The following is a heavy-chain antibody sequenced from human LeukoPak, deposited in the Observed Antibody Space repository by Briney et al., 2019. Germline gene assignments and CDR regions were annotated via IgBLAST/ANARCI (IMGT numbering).Heavy chain of an antibody. J-gene: IGHJ6*02. D-gene: IGHD4-11*01. CDR1: GFTFSSYA. CDR2: ISGSGGST. V-gene: IGHV3-23*01. CDR3: ARAGMTTSFRSWYYYGMDV. Sequence: RTGGSLRLSCAASGFTFSSYAMSWVRQAPGKGLEWVSAISGSGGSTYYADSVKGRFTISRDNSKNTLYLQMNSLRAEDTAVYYCARAGMTTSFRSWYYYGMDVWGQGTTVTVSS.